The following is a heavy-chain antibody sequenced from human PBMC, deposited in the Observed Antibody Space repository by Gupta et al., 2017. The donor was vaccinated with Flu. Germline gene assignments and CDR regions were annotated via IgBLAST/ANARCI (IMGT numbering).Heavy chain of an antibody. J-gene: IGHJ4*02. D-gene: IGHD3-22*01. V-gene: IGHV3-21*06. Sequence: EVQLVESGEGLVKPGGSLRLSCAASGFTFSSYSMNWVRQVPGKGLEWVSFISSSSSYIYHADSLKGRFTISRDNAKNSLYLQMNNLRVEDTAVYYCARAWDSRGSQDYWGQGTLVTVSS. CDR1: GFTFSSYS. CDR3: ARAWDSRGSQDY. CDR2: ISSSSSYI.